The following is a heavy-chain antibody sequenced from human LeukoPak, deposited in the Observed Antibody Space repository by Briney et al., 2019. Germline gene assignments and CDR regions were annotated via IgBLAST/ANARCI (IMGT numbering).Heavy chain of an antibody. CDR1: GGSISAYS. J-gene: IGHJ5*02. V-gene: IGHV4-59*01. CDR2: IYYSGST. Sequence: WETLSLTCTVSGGSISAYSWSWIRQPPGKRLEWIGLIYYSGSTNYNPSLQSRVTISMGTSKNWFSLNLSSVTAADTAVYYCARDSGTTGEVKFDPWGQGTLVTVSS. D-gene: IGHD3-10*01. CDR3: ARDSGTTGEVKFDP.